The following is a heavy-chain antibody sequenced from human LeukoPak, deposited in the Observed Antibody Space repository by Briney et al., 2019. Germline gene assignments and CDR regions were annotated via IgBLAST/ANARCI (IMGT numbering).Heavy chain of an antibody. J-gene: IGHJ4*02. D-gene: IGHD6-13*01. V-gene: IGHV3-21*01. CDR1: GFTFSSYS. Sequence: GGSLRLSCAASGFTFSSYSMNWVRQAPGKGLEWVSSISSSSSYIYYADSVKGRFTISRDNAKNSLYLQMNSLRAEDTAVYYCARAADEIAAADFWGQGTQVTVSS. CDR3: ARAADEIAAADF. CDR2: ISSSSSYI.